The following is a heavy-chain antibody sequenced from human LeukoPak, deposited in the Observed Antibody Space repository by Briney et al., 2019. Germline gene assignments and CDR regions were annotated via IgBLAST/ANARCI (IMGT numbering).Heavy chain of an antibody. D-gene: IGHD3-22*01. CDR2: IYYGGST. CDR3: AKSYDSSVRGWFDP. Sequence: SQTLSLTCTVSGGSISSGDYYWSWIRQPPGKGLEWIGYIYYGGSTYYNPSLKSRVTISVDTSKNQFSLKLSSVTAADTAVYYCAKSYDSSVRGWFDPWGQGTLVTVSS. J-gene: IGHJ5*02. V-gene: IGHV4-30-4*01. CDR1: GGSISSGDYY.